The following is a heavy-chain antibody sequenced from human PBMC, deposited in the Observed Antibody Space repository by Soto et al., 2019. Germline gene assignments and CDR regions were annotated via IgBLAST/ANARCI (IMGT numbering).Heavy chain of an antibody. CDR2: FNTYNGNT. V-gene: IGHV1-18*01. CDR1: GYTFTSYG. Sequence: QVQLVQSGAEVKKPGASVKVSCKASGYTFTSYGITWVRQAPGQRLEWMGWFNTYNGNTNYAQKLQGRVTMTTDTSTSTAYMELRSLRSDATAVSYCARERGGYSYGDYWGQGALVTVSS. J-gene: IGHJ4*02. CDR3: ARERGGYSYGDY. D-gene: IGHD5-18*01.